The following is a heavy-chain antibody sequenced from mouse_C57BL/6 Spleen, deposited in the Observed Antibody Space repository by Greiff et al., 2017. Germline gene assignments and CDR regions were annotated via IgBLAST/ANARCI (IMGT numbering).Heavy chain of an antibody. D-gene: IGHD2-4*01. J-gene: IGHJ4*01. CDR3: AREIYYDYNYAMDY. V-gene: IGHV3-6*01. Sequence: EVQVVESGPGLVKPSQSLSLTCSVTGYSITSGYYWNWIRQFPGNKLEWMGYISYDGSNNYNPSLKNRISITRDTSKNQFFLKLNSVTTEDTATYYCAREIYYDYNYAMDYWGQGTSVTVAS. CDR1: GYSITSGYY. CDR2: ISYDGSN.